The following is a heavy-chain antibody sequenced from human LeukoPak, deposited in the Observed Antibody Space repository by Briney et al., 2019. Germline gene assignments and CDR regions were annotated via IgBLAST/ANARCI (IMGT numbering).Heavy chain of an antibody. J-gene: IGHJ6*03. CDR2: ISAYNGNT. D-gene: IGHD6-13*01. CDR3: ARLIAAAGTTYYYYYYYMDV. Sequence: GASVTVSCKASGYTFTIYGISWVRQAPGQGGEWMGWISAYNGNTNYAQKLQGRVTITTDTSTSTAYMELRSLRSDDTAVYYCARLIAAAGTTYYYYYYYMDVWGKGTTVTVSS. V-gene: IGHV1-18*01. CDR1: GYTFTIYG.